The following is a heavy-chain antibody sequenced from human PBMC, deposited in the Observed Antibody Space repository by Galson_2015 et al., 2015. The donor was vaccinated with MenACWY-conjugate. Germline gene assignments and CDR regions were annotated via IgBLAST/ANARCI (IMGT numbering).Heavy chain of an antibody. J-gene: IGHJ3*02. CDR3: ARHQKIAAAGTRRGAFDI. D-gene: IGHD6-13*01. V-gene: IGHV5-51*01. CDR2: IYPGDSDT. Sequence: QSGAEVKKPGESLKISCKGSGYSFTSYWIGWVRQMPGKGLEWMGIIYPGDSDTRYSPSFQGQVTISADKSISTAYLQWSSLKASDTAMYYCARHQKIAAAGTRRGAFDIWGQGTMVTVSS. CDR1: GYSFTSYW.